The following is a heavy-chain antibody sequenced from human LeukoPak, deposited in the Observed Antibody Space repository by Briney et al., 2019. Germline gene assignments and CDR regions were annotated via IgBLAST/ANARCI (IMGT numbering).Heavy chain of an antibody. CDR3: AKRISGAHYSLLDF. CDR1: GFTFSTYG. Sequence: GGSLRLSCAASGFTFSTYGMHWVRQAPGKGLEWVAFIRNDGTSKYYADSAKGRFTVSRDNSKNTVYLQMNSLRPDDTAVYYCAKRISGAHYSLLDFWGQGTLVTVSS. J-gene: IGHJ4*02. V-gene: IGHV3-30*02. D-gene: IGHD7-27*01. CDR2: IRNDGTSK.